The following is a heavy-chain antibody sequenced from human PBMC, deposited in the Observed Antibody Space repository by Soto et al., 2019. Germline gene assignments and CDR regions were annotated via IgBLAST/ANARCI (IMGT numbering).Heavy chain of an antibody. V-gene: IGHV3-30*18. Sequence: GGSLRLSCAASGFTFSSYGMHWVRQAPGKGLEWVAVISYDGSNKYYADSVKGRFTISRDNSKNTLYLQMNSLRAEDTVVYYCAKGDTAMANYYYYYYMDVWGKGTTVTVSS. CDR3: AKGDTAMANYYYYYYMDV. D-gene: IGHD5-18*01. J-gene: IGHJ6*03. CDR1: GFTFSSYG. CDR2: ISYDGSNK.